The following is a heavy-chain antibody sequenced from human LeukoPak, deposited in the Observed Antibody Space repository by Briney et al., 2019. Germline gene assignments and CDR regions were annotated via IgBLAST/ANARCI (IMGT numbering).Heavy chain of an antibody. Sequence: PGGSLRLSCVASEFTFSSYVMHWVRQAPGKGLEWVAIISYDGSNKYYVNSVKGRFTISRDNSENVLYLQMDSLRAEDTALYYCARPPPHCSSTSSYEQYWGQGTLVTVAS. CDR3: ARPPPHCSSTSSYEQY. CDR1: EFTFSSYV. D-gene: IGHD2-2*01. J-gene: IGHJ4*02. V-gene: IGHV3-30*03. CDR2: ISYDGSNK.